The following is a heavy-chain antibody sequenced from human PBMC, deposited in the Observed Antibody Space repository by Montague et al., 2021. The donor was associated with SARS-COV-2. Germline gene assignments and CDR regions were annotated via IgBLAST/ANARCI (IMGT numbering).Heavy chain of an antibody. CDR3: AHLIRYYDIFTGIPFDY. J-gene: IGHJ4*02. CDR2: IYSNDDK. V-gene: IGHV2-5*08. Sequence: PALVKPTQTLTLTCTFSGFSLSTSGMCVSWIHQPPGKALEWLALIYSNDDKRYSPSLQSRLTITKDTSKNQVVLSLTNVDPVDTATYYCAHLIRYYDIFTGIPFDYWGQGTQATVSS. D-gene: IGHD3-9*01. CDR1: GFSLSTSGMC.